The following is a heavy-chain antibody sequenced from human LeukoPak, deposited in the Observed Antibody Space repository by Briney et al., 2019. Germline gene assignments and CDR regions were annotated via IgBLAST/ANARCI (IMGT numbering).Heavy chain of an antibody. Sequence: GGSLRISCAACGFTFCSYSMLWVLQALGKGLEWVSYISSSSSTIYYVDSVKGRFTISRDSSKRTLFLQMKRVRPQDTAVYYFAKAPVTSCRGAYCYPVNYGSEGTLVSVPS. D-gene: IGHD2-21*01. CDR2: ISSSSSTI. V-gene: IGHV3-48*01. CDR1: GFTFCSYS. J-gene: IGHJ4*02. CDR3: AKAPVTSCRGAYCYPVNY.